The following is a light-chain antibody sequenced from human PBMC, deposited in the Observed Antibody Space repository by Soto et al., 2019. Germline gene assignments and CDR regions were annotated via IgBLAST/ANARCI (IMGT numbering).Light chain of an antibody. CDR2: DVT. Sequence: QSVLSQPASVSGSPGQSITISCTGTSSDVGGYEYASWYQHQPGKAPKLIIYDVTNRPSGVSNRFSGSKSGNTASLTISGIQTEDEADYYCGSITSSSTSVFGTGTKVTVL. V-gene: IGLV2-14*01. J-gene: IGLJ1*01. CDR3: GSITSSSTSV. CDR1: SSDVGGYEY.